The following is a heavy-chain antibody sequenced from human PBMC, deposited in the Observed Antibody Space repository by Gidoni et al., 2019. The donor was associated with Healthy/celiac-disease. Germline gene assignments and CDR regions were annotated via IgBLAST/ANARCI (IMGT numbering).Heavy chain of an antibody. Sequence: QVQLVQSGAEVKKPGASVQVSCKASGYTFTSYDINWVRQATGQGLEWMGWMNPNSGNTGYAQKFQGRVTMTRNTSISTAYMELSSLRSEDTAVYYCARGLRVVPAYTVDWFDPWGQGTLVTVSS. CDR3: ARGLRVVPAYTVDWFDP. V-gene: IGHV1-8*01. D-gene: IGHD2-2*01. CDR1: GYTFTSYD. CDR2: MNPNSGNT. J-gene: IGHJ5*02.